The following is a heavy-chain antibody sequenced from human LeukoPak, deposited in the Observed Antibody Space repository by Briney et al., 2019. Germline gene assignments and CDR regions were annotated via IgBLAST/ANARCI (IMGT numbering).Heavy chain of an antibody. CDR1: GYTFTSYG. D-gene: IGHD5-18*01. V-gene: IGHV1-18*01. CDR2: ISAYNGNT. J-gene: IGHJ6*03. Sequence: ASVKVSCKASGYTFTSYGISWVRQAPGQGLEWMGWISAYNGNTNYAQKLQGRVTMTTDTSTSTAYMELRSLRSDDTAVYFCARGLRRFSYGVSSYYYHYYMDVWGKGTTVTVFS. CDR3: ARGLRRFSYGVSSYYYHYYMDV.